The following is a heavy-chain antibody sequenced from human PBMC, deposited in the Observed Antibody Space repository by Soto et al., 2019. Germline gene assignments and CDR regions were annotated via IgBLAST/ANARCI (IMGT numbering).Heavy chain of an antibody. J-gene: IGHJ4*02. CDR3: ARDPMGPSMVRGVITDY. D-gene: IGHD3-10*01. CDR2: IIPIFGTA. CDR1: GGTFSSYA. V-gene: IGHV1-69*13. Sequence: ASVKVSCKASGGTFSSYAISWVRQAPGQGLEWMGGIIPIFGTANYAQKFQGRVTITADESTSTAYMELSSLRSEDTAVYYCARDPMGPSMVRGVITDYWGQGTLVTVSS.